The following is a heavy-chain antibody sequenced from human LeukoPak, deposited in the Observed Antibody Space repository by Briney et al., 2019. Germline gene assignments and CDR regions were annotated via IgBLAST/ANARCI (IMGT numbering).Heavy chain of an antibody. CDR3: ARHWRSFQH. Sequence: QPGRSLRLSCAASGFTFSSYAMHWVRQAPGKGLEWVAVISYDGSNKYYADSVKGRFTISRDNSKNTLYLQMNSLRAEDTAVYYCARHWRSFQHWGQGTLVTVSS. D-gene: IGHD3-3*01. CDR2: ISYDGSNK. J-gene: IGHJ1*01. V-gene: IGHV3-30-3*01. CDR1: GFTFSSYA.